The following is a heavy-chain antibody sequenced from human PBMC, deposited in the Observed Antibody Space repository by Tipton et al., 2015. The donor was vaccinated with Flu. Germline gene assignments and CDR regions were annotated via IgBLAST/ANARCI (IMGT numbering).Heavy chain of an antibody. CDR3: ARAIQLWDAFDI. V-gene: IGHV4-59*01. CDR2: IYYSGST. D-gene: IGHD5-18*01. J-gene: IGHJ3*02. Sequence: TLSLTCTVSGGSISSYYWSWIRQPPGKGLEWIGYIYYSGSTNYNPSLKSRVTISVDTSKNQFSLKLSSVTAADTAVYYCARAIQLWDAFDIWGQGTMVPVSS. CDR1: GGSISSYY.